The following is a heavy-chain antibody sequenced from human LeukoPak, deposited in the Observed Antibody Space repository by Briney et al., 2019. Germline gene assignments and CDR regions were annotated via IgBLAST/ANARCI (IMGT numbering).Heavy chain of an antibody. D-gene: IGHD2-2*01. V-gene: IGHV1-8*01. Sequence: ASVKVSCKASGYTFTSYDINWVRQATGQGLEWMGWMNPNSGNTGYAQKFQGRVTMTRNTPISTAYMELSSLRSEDTAVYYCARARQYQLLTTYYYYYMDVWGKGTTVTVSS. CDR3: ARARQYQLLTTYYYYYMDV. CDR2: MNPNSGNT. CDR1: GYTFTSYD. J-gene: IGHJ6*03.